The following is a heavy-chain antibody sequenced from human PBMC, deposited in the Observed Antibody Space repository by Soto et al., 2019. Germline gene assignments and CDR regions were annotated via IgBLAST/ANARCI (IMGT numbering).Heavy chain of an antibody. V-gene: IGHV3-9*01. CDR1: GFTFDDYA. Sequence: EVQLVESGGGLVQPGRSLRLSCAASGFTFDDYAMHWVRQAPGKGLEWVSGISWNSGSIGYADSVKGRFTISRDNAKNTLYLQMNSVRAEDTALYYCAKDTAAAGNYGMDVWGQGTTVTVSS. CDR2: ISWNSGSI. D-gene: IGHD6-13*01. J-gene: IGHJ6*02. CDR3: AKDTAAAGNYGMDV.